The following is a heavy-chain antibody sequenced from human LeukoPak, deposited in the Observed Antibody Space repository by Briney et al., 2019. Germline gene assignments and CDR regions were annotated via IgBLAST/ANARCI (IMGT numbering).Heavy chain of an antibody. V-gene: IGHV3-21*01. CDR3: ARGMTSSGWYASPFDY. CDR2: ISSSSSYI. Sequence: GGSLRLSCAASGFTFSSYSMNWVRQAPGKGLEWVSSISSSSSYIYYADSVKGRFTISRDNAKNSLYLQMNSLRAEDTAVYYCARGMTSSGWYASPFDYWGQGTLVTVSS. CDR1: GFTFSSYS. J-gene: IGHJ4*02. D-gene: IGHD6-19*01.